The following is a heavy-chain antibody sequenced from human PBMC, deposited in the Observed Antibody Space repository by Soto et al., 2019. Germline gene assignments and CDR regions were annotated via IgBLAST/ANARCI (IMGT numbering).Heavy chain of an antibody. CDR2: ISYDGSNK. CDR3: AKYGGSYLGGAFDY. D-gene: IGHD1-26*01. J-gene: IGHJ4*02. V-gene: IGHV3-30*18. CDR1: GFTFSSYG. Sequence: QVQLVQSWGGVVQPGRSLRLSCAASGFTFSSYGMHWVRQAPGKGLEWVAVISYDGSNKYYADSVKGRFTISRDNSKNTLYLQMNSLRAEDTAVYYCAKYGGSYLGGAFDYWGQGTLVTVSS.